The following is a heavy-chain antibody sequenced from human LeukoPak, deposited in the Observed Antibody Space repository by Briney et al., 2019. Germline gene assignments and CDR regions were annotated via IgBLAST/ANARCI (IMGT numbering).Heavy chain of an antibody. CDR1: GFTFSGYW. V-gene: IGHV3-7*01. Sequence: GGSLRLSSAASGFTFSGYWMSWVRQAPGKGLEWVANIKQDGSEKYYVDSAKGRFTISRDNAKNSLYLQMNSLRAGDTAVYYCARDKAIYDYVWGSYRYSYDAFDIWGQGTMVTVPS. CDR2: IKQDGSEK. J-gene: IGHJ3*02. CDR3: ARDKAIYDYVWGSYRYSYDAFDI. D-gene: IGHD3-16*02.